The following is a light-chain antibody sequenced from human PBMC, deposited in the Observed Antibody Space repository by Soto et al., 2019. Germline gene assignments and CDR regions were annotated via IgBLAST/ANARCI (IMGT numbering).Light chain of an antibody. V-gene: IGKV1-5*01. CDR2: DAS. CDR3: QQYNGYSGT. J-gene: IGKJ1*01. CDR1: QSISSW. Sequence: DIQMTQSASTLSASVGDRVTITCRASQSISSWLAWYQQKPGKAPKLLIYDASSLESGVPSRFSGSGSGTEFTLTISSLQPDDFATYYCQQYNGYSGTFGQGTKVDNK.